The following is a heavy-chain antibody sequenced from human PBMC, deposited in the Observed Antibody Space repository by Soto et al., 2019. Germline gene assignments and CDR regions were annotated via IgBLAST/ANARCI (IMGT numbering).Heavy chain of an antibody. J-gene: IGHJ6*02. CDR2: ISGSGGST. Sequence: SLRLSCAASGFTFSSYAMSWVRQAPGKGLEWVSAISGSGGSTYYADSVKGRFTISRDNSKNTLYLQMNSLRAEDTAVYYCAKDTITIFGVVRVGYYGMDVWGQGTTVTVSS. V-gene: IGHV3-23*01. CDR3: AKDTITIFGVVRVGYYGMDV. D-gene: IGHD3-3*01. CDR1: GFTFSSYA.